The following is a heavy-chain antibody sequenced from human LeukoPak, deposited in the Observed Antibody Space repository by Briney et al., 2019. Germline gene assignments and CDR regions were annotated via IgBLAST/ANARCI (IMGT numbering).Heavy chain of an antibody. CDR1: EFSVSSNY. D-gene: IGHD2-8*01. Sequence: EPGGSLRLSCAASEFSVSSNYMNWVRQAPGKGLEWVSVIYSDGATFYADSVKGRFTISRDSSSNTLFAQMNSLKPEDTGVYYCAGESGLRNGVDVWSLGTTLTVSS. CDR3: AGESGLRNGVDV. J-gene: IGHJ6*02. V-gene: IGHV3-66*02. CDR2: IYSDGAT.